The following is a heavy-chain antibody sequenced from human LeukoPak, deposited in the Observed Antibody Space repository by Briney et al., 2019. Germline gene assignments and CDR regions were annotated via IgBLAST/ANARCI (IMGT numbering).Heavy chain of an antibody. CDR3: ASAYSSGWSLYYYYYYMDV. CDR2: IIPIFGTA. D-gene: IGHD6-19*01. Sequence: ASVKVSCKASGGTFSSYAISWVRQAPGQGLEWMGGIIPIFGTANYAQKFQGRVTITADESTSTAYMELSSLRSEDTAVYYCASAYSSGWSLYYYYYYMDVWGKGTTVTVSS. V-gene: IGHV1-69*13. J-gene: IGHJ6*03. CDR1: GGTFSSYA.